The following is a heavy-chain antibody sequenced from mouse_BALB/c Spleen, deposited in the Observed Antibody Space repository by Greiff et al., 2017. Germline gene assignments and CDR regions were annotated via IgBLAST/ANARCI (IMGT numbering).Heavy chain of an antibody. Sequence: EVQVVESGGGLVKLGGSLKLSCAASGFTFSSYYMSWVRQTPEKRLELVAAINSNGGSTYYPDTVKGRFTISRDNAKNTLYLQMSSLKSEDTAMYYCARAFGYPFDYWGQGTTLTVSS. V-gene: IGHV5-6-2*01. J-gene: IGHJ2*01. CDR3: ARAFGYPFDY. CDR1: GFTFSSYY. CDR2: INSNGGST. D-gene: IGHD2-2*01.